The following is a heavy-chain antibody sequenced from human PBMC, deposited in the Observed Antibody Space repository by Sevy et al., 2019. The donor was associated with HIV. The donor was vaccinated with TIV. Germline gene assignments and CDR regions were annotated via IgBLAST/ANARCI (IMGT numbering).Heavy chain of an antibody. CDR2: FIPISGTA. CDR1: GGTVSSYA. Sequence: ASVKVSCKASGGTVSSYAISWVRQAPGQGLEWMGRFIPISGTANYAQKFQGRVMITADESTSTVYMDLSRLKSEDSAVYYCASEPHYDILTGYYTLDYWGQGTLVTVSS. J-gene: IGHJ4*02. V-gene: IGHV1-69*13. D-gene: IGHD3-9*01. CDR3: ASEPHYDILTGYYTLDY.